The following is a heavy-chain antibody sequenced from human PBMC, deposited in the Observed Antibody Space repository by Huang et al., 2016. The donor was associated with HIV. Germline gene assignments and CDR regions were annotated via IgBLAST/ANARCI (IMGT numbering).Heavy chain of an antibody. CDR1: GDSISSQY. CDR3: ARYDVLTGANYYMDV. Sequence: QVQLQESGPGLVKPSGTLSLPCSVSGDSISSQYWGWIRQPPGKGLEWIGTIYYSGSPSYNPSLKSGVTMPVDMSKNQFSLKLNSVTAADTAVYYCARYDVLTGANYYMDVWGIGSTVIVSS. CDR2: IYYSGSP. V-gene: IGHV4-59*11. J-gene: IGHJ6*03. D-gene: IGHD3-9*01.